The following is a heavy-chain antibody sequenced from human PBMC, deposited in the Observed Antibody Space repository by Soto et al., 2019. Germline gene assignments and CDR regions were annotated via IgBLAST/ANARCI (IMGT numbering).Heavy chain of an antibody. J-gene: IGHJ4*02. V-gene: IGHV4-39*01. Sequence: SETLSLTCTVSGGSLSSSSYYWGWIRQPPGKGLEWIGSIYYGGSTYYNPSLKSRVTISVDTSKNQFSLKLSSVTAADTAVYYCARRSGSYYYFDYWGQGTLVTVSS. CDR2: IYYGGST. CDR1: GGSLSSSSYY. D-gene: IGHD1-26*01. CDR3: ARRSGSYYYFDY.